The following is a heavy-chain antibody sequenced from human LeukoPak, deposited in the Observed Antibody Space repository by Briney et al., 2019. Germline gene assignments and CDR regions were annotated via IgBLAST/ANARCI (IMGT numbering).Heavy chain of an antibody. CDR2: IYPGDSDT. D-gene: IGHD2-2*01. CDR1: GYSFTSYW. CDR3: ARLRMPPYCYYGMDV. J-gene: IGHJ6*02. V-gene: IGHV5-51*01. Sequence: GESLKISCKGSGYSFTSYWIGWVRQMPGKGLEWMGIIYPGDSDTRYSPSFQGQVTISADKSISTAYLQWSSLKASDTAMYYCARLRMPPYCYYGMDVWGQGTTVTVSS.